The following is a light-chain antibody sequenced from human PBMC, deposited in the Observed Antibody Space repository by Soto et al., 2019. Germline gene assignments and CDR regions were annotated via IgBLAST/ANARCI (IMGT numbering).Light chain of an antibody. Sequence: DIQMTQSPSSLSASIGDSVTISCRASXGVNDYVAWFQQKPGKAPKLLIFGAYRLQSGVPSKFSGSGSGTYFTLTITSLQPEDFATYYCQQYNDYPFTFGPGTRVEIK. V-gene: IGKV1-16*02. CDR1: XGVNDY. CDR2: GAY. CDR3: QQYNDYPFT. J-gene: IGKJ3*01.